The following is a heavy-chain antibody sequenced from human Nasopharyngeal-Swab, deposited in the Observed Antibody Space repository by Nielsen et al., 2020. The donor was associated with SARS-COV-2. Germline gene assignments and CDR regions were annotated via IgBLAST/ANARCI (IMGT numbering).Heavy chain of an antibody. J-gene: IGHJ4*02. CDR3: ARRSSGIAVAGFFDY. D-gene: IGHD6-19*01. CDR1: GYSFTSYW. CDR2: IYPGDSDT. Sequence: GESLKISCKGSGYSFTSYWIGWVRQMPGKGPEWMGIIYPGDSDTRYSPSFQGQVTISADKSISTAYLQWSSLKASDTAMYYCARRSSGIAVAGFFDYWGQGTLVTVSS. V-gene: IGHV5-51*01.